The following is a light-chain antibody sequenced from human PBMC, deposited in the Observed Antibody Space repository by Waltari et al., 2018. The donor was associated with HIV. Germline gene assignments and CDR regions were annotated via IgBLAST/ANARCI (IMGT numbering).Light chain of an antibody. CDR2: EVN. CDR1: NSDIGAYNY. Sequence: QSALTQPPSASGSPGQSVTISCTGTNSDIGAYNYVSWYQQHPGKAPKFMIYEVNRRPSGVPDRFYGSKSGNTASLTVSGLQAEDEAEYYCSSYAGSNNWVFGGGTKLTVL. J-gene: IGLJ3*02. V-gene: IGLV2-8*01. CDR3: SSYAGSNNWV.